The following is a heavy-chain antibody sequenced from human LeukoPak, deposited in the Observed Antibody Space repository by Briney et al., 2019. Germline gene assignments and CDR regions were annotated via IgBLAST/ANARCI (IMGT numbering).Heavy chain of an antibody. CDR3: AKAGSIRFDY. CDR1: GFTFSSYA. D-gene: IGHD1-26*01. J-gene: IGHJ4*02. V-gene: IGHV3-23*01. Sequence: GGSLRLSCAASGFTFSSYAMSWVRQAPGKGLEWVSGTSGSGGNTYYADSVKGRFTISRDNSKNTLYLQMNSLRAEDTAVYYCAKAGSIRFDYWGQGTLVTVSS. CDR2: TSGSGGNT.